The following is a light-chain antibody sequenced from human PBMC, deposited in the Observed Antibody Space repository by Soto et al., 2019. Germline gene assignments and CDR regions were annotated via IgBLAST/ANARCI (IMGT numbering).Light chain of an antibody. V-gene: IGKV1-5*03. CDR3: QQYYTMYT. Sequence: DIQMTQSPSTLSASVEDRVTITCRASQSIDNWLAWYQQKPGKAPKLLIYKTSSLGSGVPSRFSGSASGTEFTLTISSLQPDDFATYDCQQYYTMYTFGRGTKLEIK. J-gene: IGKJ2*01. CDR2: KTS. CDR1: QSIDNW.